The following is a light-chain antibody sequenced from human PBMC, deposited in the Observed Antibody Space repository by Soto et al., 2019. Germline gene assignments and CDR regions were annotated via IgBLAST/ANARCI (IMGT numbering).Light chain of an antibody. CDR1: QGLLHSNGDTF. J-gene: IGKJ2*01. CDR3: MQGTHWPYT. Sequence: DVVMTQSPLSLPVTLGQPATISCRSSQGLLHSNGDTFLSWFPPRPGQSPRRLIYQVSNRGSGVSDRFSGSGSGTDFTLTISRVEAEDVGIYYCMQGTHWPYTFGQGTKLEI. CDR2: QVS. V-gene: IGKV2-30*02.